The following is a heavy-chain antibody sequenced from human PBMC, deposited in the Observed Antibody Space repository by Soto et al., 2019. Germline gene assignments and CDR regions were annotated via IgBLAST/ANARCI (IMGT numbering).Heavy chain of an antibody. Sequence: SETLSLTCAVYGGSFSGYYWSWIRQPPGKGPEWIGEINHSGSTNYNPSLLSRVTISVDTSKNEFSLKLSSVTAADTAVYYCARLNGYCISTNCHGYYGMDVWGQGTTVTVSS. D-gene: IGHD2-2*03. CDR1: GGSFSGYY. CDR3: ARLNGYCISTNCHGYYGMDV. J-gene: IGHJ6*02. CDR2: INHSGST. V-gene: IGHV4-34*01.